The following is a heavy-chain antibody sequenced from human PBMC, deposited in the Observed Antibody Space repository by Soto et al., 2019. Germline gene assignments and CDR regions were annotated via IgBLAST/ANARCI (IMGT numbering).Heavy chain of an antibody. Sequence: VGSLRLSCASSGFTFISYAMRWVRQAPGKGLEWVAVISYDGSNKYYADSVKGRFTISRDNSKNTLYLQMNSLRAEDTAVYYCARDRDIVVVPAATTLDYWGQGTLVTVSS. CDR3: ARDRDIVVVPAATTLDY. V-gene: IGHV3-30-3*01. CDR2: ISYDGSNK. J-gene: IGHJ4*02. D-gene: IGHD2-2*01. CDR1: GFTFISYA.